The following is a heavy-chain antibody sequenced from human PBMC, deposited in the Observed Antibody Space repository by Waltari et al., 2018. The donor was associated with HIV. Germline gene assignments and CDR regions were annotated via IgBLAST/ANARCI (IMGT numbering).Heavy chain of an antibody. J-gene: IGHJ6*02. CDR1: GYAFATYD. V-gene: IGHV1-8*01. CDR2: MSPNSGNT. Sequence: QVQLVQSGAEVKKPGASVKVSCKGAGYAFATYDVNWVRQATGQGPEWMGWMSPNSGNTVYAQEFQGRVTMTRDTSISTVYMELSSLTSEDTAVYYCARGGSASMDVWGQGTTVTVSS. CDR3: ARGGSASMDV.